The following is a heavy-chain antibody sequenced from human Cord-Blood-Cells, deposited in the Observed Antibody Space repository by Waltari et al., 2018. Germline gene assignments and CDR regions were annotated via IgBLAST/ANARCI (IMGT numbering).Heavy chain of an antibody. CDR2: ISSSGSTI. CDR1: GFTFSSYE. CDR3: AREDGSGLHWFDP. J-gene: IGHJ5*02. Sequence: EVQLVESGGGLVQPGGSLRLSCAASGFTFSSYEMNWVRQAPGKGLEWVSYISSSGSTIYYADSVKGRFTISRDNAKNSLYLQMNSLRAEDTAVYYCAREDGSGLHWFDPWGQGTLVTVSS. V-gene: IGHV3-48*03. D-gene: IGHD6-19*01.